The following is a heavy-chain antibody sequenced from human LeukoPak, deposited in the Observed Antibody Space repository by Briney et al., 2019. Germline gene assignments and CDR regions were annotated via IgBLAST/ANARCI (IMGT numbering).Heavy chain of an antibody. V-gene: IGHV3-48*01. CDR3: ARDVIAAAETLGTR. Sequence: GGSLRPSCAASGFTFSSYSMNWVRQAPGKGLEWVSYISSSSSTIYYADSVKGRFTISRDNAKNSLYLQMNSLRAEDTAVYYCARDVIAAAETLGTRWGQGTLVTVSS. CDR2: ISSSSSTI. J-gene: IGHJ4*02. D-gene: IGHD6-13*01. CDR1: GFTFSSYS.